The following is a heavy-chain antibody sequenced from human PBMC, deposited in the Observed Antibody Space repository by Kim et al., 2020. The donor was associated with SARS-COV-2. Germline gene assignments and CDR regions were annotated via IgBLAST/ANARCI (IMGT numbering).Heavy chain of an antibody. CDR1: GFTFSNYA. CDR3: AKDPFYDFWSGYYFDY. J-gene: IGHJ5*01. D-gene: IGHD3-3*01. Sequence: GGSLRLSCAASGFTFSNYAVSWVRQTPGKGLEWVSTISGSGGSTYYADSVKGRFTISRDNSKNTLYLQMSSLRAEDTAVYFSAKDPFYDFWSGYYFDYWG. CDR2: ISGSGGST. V-gene: IGHV3-23*01.